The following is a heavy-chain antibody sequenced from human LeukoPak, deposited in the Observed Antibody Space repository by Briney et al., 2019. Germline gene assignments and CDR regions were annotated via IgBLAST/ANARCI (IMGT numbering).Heavy chain of an antibody. Sequence: GGSLRLSCSASGFTFSSYAMHWVRQAPGKELEYVSAISSNGGSTYYADSVKGRFTISRDNSKNTLYLQMSSLRAEDTAVYYCVKPGSGWYLNFDYWGQGTLVTVSS. CDR3: VKPGSGWYLNFDY. CDR1: GFTFSSYA. J-gene: IGHJ4*02. CDR2: ISSNGGST. D-gene: IGHD6-19*01. V-gene: IGHV3-64D*06.